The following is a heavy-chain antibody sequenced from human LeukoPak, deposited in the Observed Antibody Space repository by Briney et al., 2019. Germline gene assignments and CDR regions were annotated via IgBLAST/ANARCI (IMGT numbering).Heavy chain of an antibody. CDR3: AREVRSGNYYGIDY. CDR1: GGSVSSWY. D-gene: IGHD3-22*01. CDR2: IYDSGNT. J-gene: IGHJ4*02. V-gene: IGHV4-59*02. Sequence: SETLSLTCTVSGGSVSSWYWSWIRQPPGKGLEWIGYIYDSGNTNYNPSLKSRVTISVDTSKNQFSLKLNSVTEADTAVYYCAREVRSGNYYGIDYWGQGTLVTVSS.